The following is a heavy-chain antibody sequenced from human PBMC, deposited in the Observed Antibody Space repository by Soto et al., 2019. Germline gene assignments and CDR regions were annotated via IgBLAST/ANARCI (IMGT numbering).Heavy chain of an antibody. CDR3: AESAMVRGGGWFDP. D-gene: IGHD3-10*01. V-gene: IGHV3-23*01. J-gene: IGHJ5*02. Sequence: EVQLLESGGGLVQPGGSLRLSCAASRFTFSTYAMSWVRQAPGKGLEWVSDISGSGANTYYADSVKGRFTISRDNSKNTPYLQMNSLRAEDTAVYYCAESAMVRGGGWFDPWGQGTLVTVSS. CDR1: RFTFSTYA. CDR2: ISGSGANT.